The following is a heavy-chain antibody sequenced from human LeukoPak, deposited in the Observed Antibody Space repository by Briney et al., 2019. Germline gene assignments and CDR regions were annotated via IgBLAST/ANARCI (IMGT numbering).Heavy chain of an antibody. CDR1: GYTFTSYG. D-gene: IGHD6-19*01. V-gene: IGHV1-18*01. J-gene: IGHJ5*02. CDR3: ARTIAVAGTSWFDP. CDR2: ISAYNGNT. Sequence: ASVKVSCKASGYTFTSYGISWVRRAPGQGLEWMGWISAYNGNTNYAQKLQGRVTMTTDTSTSTAYMELRSLRSDDAAVYYCARTIAVAGTSWFDPWGQGTLVTVSS.